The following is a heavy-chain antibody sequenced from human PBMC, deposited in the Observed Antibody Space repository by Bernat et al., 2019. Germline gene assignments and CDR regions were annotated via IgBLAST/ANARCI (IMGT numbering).Heavy chain of an antibody. J-gene: IGHJ4*02. V-gene: IGHV3-7*04. CDR1: GFTFSNYW. D-gene: IGHD6-13*01. CDR2: IKGDGSKK. CDR3: VVDRQYSSTLNDD. Sequence: EVQLVESGGGLVQPGRSLRLSCAASGFTFSNYWMDWVRQAPGKGLEWVADIKGDGSKKYYVDSVKGRFIISRDNAKNSLYLQMNSLRAEDTAVYFCVVDRQYSSTLNDDWGQGTLVTVSS.